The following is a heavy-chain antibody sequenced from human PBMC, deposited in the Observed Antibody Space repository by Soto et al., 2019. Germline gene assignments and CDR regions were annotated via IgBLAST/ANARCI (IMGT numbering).Heavy chain of an antibody. V-gene: IGHV4-39*02. D-gene: IGHD2-8*02. Sequence: SETLSLTCTVSGGSVSSSTYYWGWIRQPPGKGLEWIGNIYYSGYTYYNPSLKSRVTISVDTSKNQFSLMLTSVTAADTAVYYCARDKITGLFDYWGQGTLVTVSS. J-gene: IGHJ4*02. CDR3: ARDKITGLFDY. CDR2: IYYSGYT. CDR1: GGSVSSSTYY.